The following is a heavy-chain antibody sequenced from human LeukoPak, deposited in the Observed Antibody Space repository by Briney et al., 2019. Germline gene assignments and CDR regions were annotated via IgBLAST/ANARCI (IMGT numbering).Heavy chain of an antibody. D-gene: IGHD3-3*01. CDR1: GGSISSYY. CDR3: ARAETYYDFWSGYYTGFYFDY. Sequence: SETLSLTCTVSGGSISSYYWSWIRQPPGKGLEWIGYIYYSGSTNYNPSLKSRVAISVDTSKNQFSLKLSSVTAADTAVYYCARAETYYDFWSGYYTGFYFDYWGQGTLVTVSS. CDR2: IYYSGST. V-gene: IGHV4-59*01. J-gene: IGHJ4*02.